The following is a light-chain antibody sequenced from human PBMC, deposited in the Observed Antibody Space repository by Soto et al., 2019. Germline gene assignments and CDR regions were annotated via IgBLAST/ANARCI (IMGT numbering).Light chain of an antibody. J-gene: IGKJ5*01. CDR2: DAS. V-gene: IGKV3-11*01. CDR1: QLVSSY. CDR3: QQRSNWPST. Sequence: EIVLIQSPATLSFSPGERATLSCRASQLVSSYLAWYQHKPGQAPRLLIYDASNRATGIPDRFSGSGSGTDFTLTISSLEPEDFAVYYCQQRSNWPSTFGQGTRLEIK.